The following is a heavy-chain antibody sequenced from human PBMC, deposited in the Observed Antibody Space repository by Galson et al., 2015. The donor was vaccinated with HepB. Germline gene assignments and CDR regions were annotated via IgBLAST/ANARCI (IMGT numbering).Heavy chain of an antibody. CDR1: GFTFSSYA. V-gene: IGHV3-30-3*01. Sequence: SLRLSCAASGFTFSSYAMHWVRQAPGKGLEWVAVISYDGSNKYYGDSVKGRFTISRDNSKNTLYLQMNSLTTEDTALYYCARALDDFYYYGMDVWGQGTTVTVSS. CDR3: ARALDDFYYYGMDV. D-gene: IGHD1-1*01. CDR2: ISYDGSNK. J-gene: IGHJ6*02.